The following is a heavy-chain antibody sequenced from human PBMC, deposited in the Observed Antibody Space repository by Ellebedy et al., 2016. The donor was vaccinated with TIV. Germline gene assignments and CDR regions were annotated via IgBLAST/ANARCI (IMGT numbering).Heavy chain of an antibody. CDR1: GYTFSNYG. CDR2: ISDYIGIT. Sequence: ASVKVSCKASGYTFSNYGISWVRQAPGQGLEWMGWISDYIGITNYAQKFQGRVTMTTATSTSTAYMELRSLRSEDTAVYFCARALEVTTVSNYGMDVWGQGTTVTVSS. J-gene: IGHJ6*02. V-gene: IGHV1-18*01. D-gene: IGHD4-11*01. CDR3: ARALEVTTVSNYGMDV.